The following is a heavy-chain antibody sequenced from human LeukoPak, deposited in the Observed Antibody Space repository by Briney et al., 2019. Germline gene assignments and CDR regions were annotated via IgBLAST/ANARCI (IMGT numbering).Heavy chain of an antibody. CDR1: GFTFSTYW. CDR3: AKDLQWELLLAFDI. D-gene: IGHD1-26*01. Sequence: PGGSLRLSCAASGFTFSTYWMHWVRQAPGKGLVWVSRINSDGTTTNYADSVKGRFTISRDNAKNSLYLQMNSLRAEDMALYYCAKDLQWELLLAFDIWGQGTMVTVSS. J-gene: IGHJ3*02. CDR2: INSDGTTT. V-gene: IGHV3-74*01.